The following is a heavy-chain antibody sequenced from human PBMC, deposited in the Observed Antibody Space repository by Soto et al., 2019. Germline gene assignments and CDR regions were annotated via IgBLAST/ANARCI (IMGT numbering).Heavy chain of an antibody. CDR1: GFTFSSYG. V-gene: IGHV3-33*01. CDR2: IWHDGGNK. D-gene: IGHD3-16*01. CDR3: ARDGDVNTGFGKDY. J-gene: IGHJ4*02. Sequence: GGSLRLSCAASGFTFSSYGMHWVRQAPGKGLEWVAFIWHDGGNKFYAESVEGRFTISRDNSKNTLYLQMTSLSAEDTAMYYCARDGDVNTGFGKDYWGQGTLVTVSS.